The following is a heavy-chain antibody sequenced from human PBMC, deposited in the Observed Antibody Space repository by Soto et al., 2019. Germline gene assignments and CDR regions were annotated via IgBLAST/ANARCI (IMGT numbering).Heavy chain of an antibody. CDR2: IYYSGST. CDR3: ARKDRGMYGMDV. D-gene: IGHD3-16*01. V-gene: IGHV4-31*03. J-gene: IGHJ6*02. CDR1: GGSISSGGYY. Sequence: TLALTFTVSGGSISSGGYYGSWIRQHPGKGLEWIGYIYYSGSTYYNPSLKSRVTISVDTSKNQFSLKLSSVTAADTAVYYCARKDRGMYGMDVWGQGTTVTVSS.